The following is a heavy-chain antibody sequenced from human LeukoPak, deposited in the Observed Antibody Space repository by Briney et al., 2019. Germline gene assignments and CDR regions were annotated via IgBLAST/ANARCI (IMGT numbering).Heavy chain of an antibody. J-gene: IGHJ3*02. CDR2: ISYDGSNK. V-gene: IGHV3-30*03. D-gene: IGHD3-10*01. Sequence: GRSLRLSCAASGFIFSSYGMHWVRQAPGKGLEWVAVISYDGSNKYYADSVKGRFTISRDNSKNTLYLQMNSLRAEDTAVYHCASFYGSGSYRDSAFDIWGQGTMVTVSS. CDR3: ASFYGSGSYRDSAFDI. CDR1: GFIFSSYG.